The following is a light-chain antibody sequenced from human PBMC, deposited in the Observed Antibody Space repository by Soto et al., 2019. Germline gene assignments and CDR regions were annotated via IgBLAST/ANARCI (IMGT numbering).Light chain of an antibody. V-gene: IGLV1-40*01. CDR3: QSYDSNLSGYV. J-gene: IGLJ1*01. CDR2: GNS. CDR1: SSNIGAGYD. Sequence: QSALTQPPSVSGAPGQRVTISCTGSSSNIGAGYDVHWYQQLPGTAPKLLIYGNSNRPSGVPDRFSGSKSGTSASLAITGLQAEDEADYYCQSYDSNLSGYVFGTGTKVTFL.